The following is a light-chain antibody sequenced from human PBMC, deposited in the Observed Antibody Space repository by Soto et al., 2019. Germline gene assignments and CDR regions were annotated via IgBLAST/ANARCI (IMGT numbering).Light chain of an antibody. CDR2: KAS. Sequence: DIQMTQSPSTLSASVGDRVTITCRASQSISSWLAWYQQKPGKAPKLLIYKASSLESGVPSRFSGSGSRTEVNLTISSLQPDDFATYYCQQYNSYWTFGQGTKVEIK. V-gene: IGKV1-5*03. CDR3: QQYNSYWT. CDR1: QSISSW. J-gene: IGKJ1*01.